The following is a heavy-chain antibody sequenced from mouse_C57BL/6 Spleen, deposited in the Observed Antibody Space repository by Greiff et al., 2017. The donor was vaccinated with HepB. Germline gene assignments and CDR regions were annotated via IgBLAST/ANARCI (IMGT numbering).Heavy chain of an antibody. D-gene: IGHD1-1*01. J-gene: IGHJ2*01. Sequence: QVQLKESGAELVRPGTSVKVSCKASGYAFTNYLIEWVKQRPGQGLEWIGVINPGSGGTNYNEKFKGKATLTADKSSSTAYMQLSSLTSEDSAVYFCARDYYGSSVDYWGQGTTLTVSS. V-gene: IGHV1-54*01. CDR3: ARDYYGSSVDY. CDR1: GYAFTNYL. CDR2: INPGSGGT.